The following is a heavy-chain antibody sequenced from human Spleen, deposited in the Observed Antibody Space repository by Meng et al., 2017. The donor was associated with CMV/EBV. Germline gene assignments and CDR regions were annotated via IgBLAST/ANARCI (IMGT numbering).Heavy chain of an antibody. CDR2: IHPHRGDT. D-gene: IGHD3-22*01. V-gene: IGHV1-2*02. Sequence: ASVKVSCKASGYTFTAHYFHWVRQAPGQGLEWMGWIHPHRGDTNYAQQFQGRVTLTRDTSINTGYMELTRLTSDDTAVYYCARDEVEDFDDSSGPFDYWGQGTLVTVSS. CDR3: ARDEVEDFDDSSGPFDY. J-gene: IGHJ4*02. CDR1: GYTFTAHY.